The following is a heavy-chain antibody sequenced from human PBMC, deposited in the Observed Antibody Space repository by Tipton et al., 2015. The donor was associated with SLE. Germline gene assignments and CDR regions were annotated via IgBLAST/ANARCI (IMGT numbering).Heavy chain of an antibody. Sequence: TLSLTCIVSGASVSSYCWNWIRLSPGKGLEWIGCVCNSGTINYNPSLKSGSTSYNPSLHSRVTMSVDRSKNQFSLRLSAVTATDTAVYYCTRGGDVRLYGARGEHTFDSWRQGTVVTVSS. V-gene: IGHV4-4*08. CDR3: TRGGDVRLYGARGEHTFDS. CDR2: VCNSGTI. J-gene: IGHJ3*02. CDR1: GASVSSYC. D-gene: IGHD4/OR15-4a*01.